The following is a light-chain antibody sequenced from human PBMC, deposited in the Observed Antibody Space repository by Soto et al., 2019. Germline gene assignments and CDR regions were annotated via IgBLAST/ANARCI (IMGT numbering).Light chain of an antibody. J-gene: IGLJ1*01. CDR1: SSNIGGNS. V-gene: IGLV1-51*01. CDR3: GSWDSSLSAYV. Sequence: QSVMTQPPSVSAARGQKVTISCSGSSSNIGGNSVSWYQQLPGTAPKLLIYDDNKQPSGIPDRFSGSKSGTSATLGITGFQTGDEADYYCGSWDSSLSAYVFGTGTKVTVL. CDR2: DDN.